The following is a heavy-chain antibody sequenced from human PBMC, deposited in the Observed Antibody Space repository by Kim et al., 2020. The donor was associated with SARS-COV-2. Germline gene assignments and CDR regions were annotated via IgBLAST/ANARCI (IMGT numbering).Heavy chain of an antibody. CDR3: ASFFYGVPAPRGYYGMTS. CDR2: ISYDGSNK. CDR1: GFTFSSYG. J-gene: IGHJ6*02. Sequence: GGSLRLSCAASGFTFSSYGMHWVRQAPGKGLEWVAVISYDGSNKYYADSVKGRFTISRDNSKNTLYLQMNSLRAEDTAVYYCASFFYGVPAPRGYYGMTSGAKGPRSPSP. D-gene: IGHD2-2*01. V-gene: IGHV3-33*05.